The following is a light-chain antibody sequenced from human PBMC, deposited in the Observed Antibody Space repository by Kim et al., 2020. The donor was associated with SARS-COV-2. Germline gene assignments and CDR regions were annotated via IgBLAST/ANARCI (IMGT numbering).Light chain of an antibody. CDR3: QPYDNLPPIT. Sequence: SVGDRVTITCQASQDISNYLNWYQQKPGKAPKLLIYDASNLETGVPSRFSGSGSGTDFTFTISSLQPEDIATYYCQPYDNLPPITFGQGTRLEIK. CDR1: QDISNY. V-gene: IGKV1-33*01. CDR2: DAS. J-gene: IGKJ5*01.